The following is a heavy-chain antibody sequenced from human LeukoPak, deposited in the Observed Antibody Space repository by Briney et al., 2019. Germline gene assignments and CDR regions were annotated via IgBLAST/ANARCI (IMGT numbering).Heavy chain of an antibody. J-gene: IGHJ5*02. D-gene: IGHD3-10*01. CDR3: ARLPNSGADLTWFDP. CDR1: GYRFPYHW. CDR2: IYPGDSDT. V-gene: IGHV5-51*01. Sequence: GESLQISCKASGYRFPYHWIAWVRQMPGKGLEWMGIIYPGDSDTRYSPSFQGQVTISTDKSINTAYLQWSSLKASDTAMYYCARLPNSGADLTWFDPWGRGTLVSVSS.